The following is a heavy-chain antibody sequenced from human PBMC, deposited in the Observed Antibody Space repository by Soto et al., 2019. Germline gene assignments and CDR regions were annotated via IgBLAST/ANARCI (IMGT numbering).Heavy chain of an antibody. CDR1: GYTFTSYG. CDR2: ISAYNGNT. V-gene: IGHV1-18*01. CDR3: APTHDYGDYENDAFDI. D-gene: IGHD4-17*01. J-gene: IGHJ3*02. Sequence: ASVKVSCKASGYTFTSYGISWVRQAPGQGLEWMGWISAYNGNTNYAQKLQGRVTMTTDTSTSTAYMELRSLRSDDTAVYYCAPTHDYGDYENDAFDIGGQGTMVTVSS.